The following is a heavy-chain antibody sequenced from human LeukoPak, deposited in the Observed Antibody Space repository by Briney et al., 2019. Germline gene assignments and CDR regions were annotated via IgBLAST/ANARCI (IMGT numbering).Heavy chain of an antibody. D-gene: IGHD6-13*01. CDR1: GFTFNNYA. J-gene: IGHJ4*02. V-gene: IGHV3-23*01. CDR3: AKGLYSSSWYFDY. Sequence: GGSLRLSCAASGFTFNNYAMTWVRQAPGKGLEWVSSISGSGDNTYYADSVKGRFTVSRDNSKNTLYLQMNSLRAEDTAVYYCAKGLYSSSWYFDYWGQGTLVAVSS. CDR2: ISGSGDNT.